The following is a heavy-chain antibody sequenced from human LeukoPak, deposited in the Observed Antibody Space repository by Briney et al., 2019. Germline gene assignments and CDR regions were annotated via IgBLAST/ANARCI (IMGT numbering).Heavy chain of an antibody. V-gene: IGHV3-73*01. D-gene: IGHD5-18*01. J-gene: IGHJ4*02. Sequence: GESLRLSCAASGVTFSGCAMHWVRQASGKGLDWVGRIRSKANSYATAYAASVKGRFTISRDDSKNTAYLQMNSLKTEDTAVYYCTSLYSYGYIYWGQGTLVTVSS. CDR2: IRSKANSYAT. CDR1: GVTFSGCA. CDR3: TSLYSYGYIY.